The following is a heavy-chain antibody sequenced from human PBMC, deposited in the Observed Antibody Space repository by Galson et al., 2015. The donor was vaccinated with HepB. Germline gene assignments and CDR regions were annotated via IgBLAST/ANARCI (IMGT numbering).Heavy chain of an antibody. J-gene: IGHJ4*02. CDR1: GFTFSHFA. D-gene: IGHD4-17*01. V-gene: IGHV3-23*01. CDR3: ATMTTRPRY. Sequence: SGAEVKKPGESLRLSCAASGFTFSHFAMSWVRQAPGKGLEWVSGISGSGDSTYYADSVKGRFTISRDNSKNTLYVQVDSVRAEDTAMYYCATMTTRPRYWGQGTLVTVSS. CDR2: ISGSGDST.